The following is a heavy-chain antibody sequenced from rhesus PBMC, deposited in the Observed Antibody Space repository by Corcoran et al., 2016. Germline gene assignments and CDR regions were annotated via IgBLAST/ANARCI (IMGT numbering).Heavy chain of an antibody. V-gene: IGHV1-198*02. CDR2: IIPIVGIT. D-gene: IGHD2-15*01. Sequence: QVQLVQSGAEVKKPGASVKVSCKASGFIFGSYAINGVRQAPGQGSELMGVIIPIVGITNYAEKFQGRVTITADTSTSTAYMELSSMRSEDTDVYYCAREYCSSTYCSGYFEFWGQGALVTVSS. J-gene: IGHJ1*01. CDR1: GFIFGSYA. CDR3: AREYCSSTYCSGYFEF.